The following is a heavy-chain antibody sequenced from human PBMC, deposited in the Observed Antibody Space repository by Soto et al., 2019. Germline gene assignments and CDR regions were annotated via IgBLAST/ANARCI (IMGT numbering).Heavy chain of an antibody. CDR2: IVVGSGNT. Sequence: SVKVSCKASGLTFTSSAVQWVRQARGQRLEWIGWIVVGSGNTNYAQKFQERVTITRDMSTSTVYMELSSLRSEDTAVYYCARSLANYDILTGDNGFDPWGQGTLVTVSS. CDR1: GLTFTSSA. D-gene: IGHD3-9*01. J-gene: IGHJ5*02. CDR3: ARSLANYDILTGDNGFDP. V-gene: IGHV1-58*01.